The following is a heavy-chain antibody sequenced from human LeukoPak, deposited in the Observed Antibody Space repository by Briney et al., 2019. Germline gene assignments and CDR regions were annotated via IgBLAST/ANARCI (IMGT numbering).Heavy chain of an antibody. J-gene: IGHJ4*02. CDR3: ARGRSYYTY. Sequence: SETLSLTCTVSGGSISSYYWTWTRQSPGKGLEWIGFIYYSGNTNYNPSLKSRVTISVDTSRNQFSLKLNSVTTADTAVYYCARGRSYYTYWGQGTLVTVSS. V-gene: IGHV4-59*01. CDR2: IYYSGNT. CDR1: GGSISSYY. D-gene: IGHD1-26*01.